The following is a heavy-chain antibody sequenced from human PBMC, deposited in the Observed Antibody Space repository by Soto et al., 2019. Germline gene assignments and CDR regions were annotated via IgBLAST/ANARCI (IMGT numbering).Heavy chain of an antibody. V-gene: IGHV4-59*01. D-gene: IGHD4-17*01. CDR2: IYYSGST. CDR1: GGSISSYY. CDR3: ARRYGASFDY. Sequence: QVQLQESGPGLVKPSETLSLTCTVSGGSISSYYWSWIRQPPGKGLEWIGYIYYSGSTNYNPSLKSRVTISVDTSKNQFSLKLSSVTAADTGVYYCARRYGASFDYWGQGTLVTVSS. J-gene: IGHJ4*02.